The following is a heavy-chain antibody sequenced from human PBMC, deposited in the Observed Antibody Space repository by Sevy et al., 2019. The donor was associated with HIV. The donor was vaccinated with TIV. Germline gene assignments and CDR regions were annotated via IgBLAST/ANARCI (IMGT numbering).Heavy chain of an antibody. V-gene: IGHV3-23*01. J-gene: IGHJ4*02. D-gene: IGHD2-8*01. CDR1: GFYFNIYS. CDR3: AREGCTRPHDY. Sequence: GGSLRLSCAVSGFYFNIYSMSWVCQAPGKGLEWVSTLSFGCGKINYADSVKGRFIISRDDSKNTLYLQMNSLRAEDTAVYFCAREGCTRPHDYWGQGTLVTVSS. CDR2: LSFGCGKI.